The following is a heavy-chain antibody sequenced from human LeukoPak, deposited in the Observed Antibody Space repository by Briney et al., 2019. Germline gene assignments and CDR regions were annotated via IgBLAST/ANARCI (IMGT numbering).Heavy chain of an antibody. D-gene: IGHD3-22*01. CDR1: GGSFSGYY. CDR2: INHSGST. V-gene: IGHV4-34*01. Sequence: PSETLSLTCAVYGGSFSGYYWSWIRQPPGKGLEWIGEINHSGSTNYNPSLKSRVTISVDTSKNQFSLKLSSVTAADTAVYYCARSYDSSGYMRRRGPFGYWGQGTLVTVSS. J-gene: IGHJ4*02. CDR3: ARSYDSSGYMRRRGPFGY.